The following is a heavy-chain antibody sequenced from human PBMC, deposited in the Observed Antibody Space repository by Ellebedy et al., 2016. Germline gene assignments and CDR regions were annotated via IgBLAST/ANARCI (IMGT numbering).Heavy chain of an antibody. Sequence: GGSLRLXXVASGFTVTNDYMTWVRQAPGKGLEWVSLIDSGGSSWYADSVKGRFTISRDSPKNTLYLQMNSLRAEDTAVYYCVTRHNGAFDFWGQGTMVTVSS. CDR1: GFTVTNDY. D-gene: IGHD2-8*01. J-gene: IGHJ3*01. CDR3: VTRHNGAFDF. V-gene: IGHV3-53*01. CDR2: IDSGGSS.